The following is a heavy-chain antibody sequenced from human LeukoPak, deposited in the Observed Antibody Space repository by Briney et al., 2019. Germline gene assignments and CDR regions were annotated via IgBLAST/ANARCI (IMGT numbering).Heavy chain of an antibody. V-gene: IGHV4-59*02. CDR2: IHNSGGT. Sequence: PSETLSLTCPVSGGSVTSYYWSWIRQPPGEGLEWIAYIHNSGGTNYNPSLKSRVTISVDTSKNQFSLKLRSVTAADTAVYYCVRDWEGFNFDIWGQGTMVTVSS. J-gene: IGHJ3*02. D-gene: IGHD1-26*01. CDR3: VRDWEGFNFDI. CDR1: GGSVTSYY.